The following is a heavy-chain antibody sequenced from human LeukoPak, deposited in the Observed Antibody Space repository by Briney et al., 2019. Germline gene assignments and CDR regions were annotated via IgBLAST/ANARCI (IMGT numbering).Heavy chain of an antibody. CDR3: ARVTSEYYDSSGYFDY. Sequence: ASETLSLTCAVYGGSFSSYYWSWIRQPPGKGLEWIGYIYYSGSTNYNPSLKSRVTISVDTSKNQFSLKLSSVTAADTPVYYCARVTSEYYDSSGYFDYWGQGTLVTVSS. CDR2: IYYSGST. V-gene: IGHV4-59*01. CDR1: GGSFSSYY. D-gene: IGHD3-22*01. J-gene: IGHJ4*02.